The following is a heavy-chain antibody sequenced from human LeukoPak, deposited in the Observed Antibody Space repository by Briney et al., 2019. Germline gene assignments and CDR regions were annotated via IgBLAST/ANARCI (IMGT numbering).Heavy chain of an antibody. CDR1: GFTFSGFW. V-gene: IGHV3-7*03. Sequence: GGSLRLSCAVSGFTFSGFWMSWSRQASGKGLEWVASINSDGSEGYYADVVKGRFTISRDNAKNSLYLQINSLRAEDTAVYYCARAPDSSGYYPHDVSNPDYWGQGTLVTVSS. CDR2: INSDGSEG. CDR3: ARAPDSSGYYPHDVSNPDY. D-gene: IGHD3-22*01. J-gene: IGHJ4*02.